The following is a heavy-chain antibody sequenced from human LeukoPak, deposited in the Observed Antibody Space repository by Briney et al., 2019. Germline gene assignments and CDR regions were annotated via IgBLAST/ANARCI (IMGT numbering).Heavy chain of an antibody. Sequence: GASVKVSCKASGYTFTSYYMHWVRQAPGQGLEWMGIINPSGGSTSYAQKFQGRVTMTEDTSTDTAYMELSSLRSEDTAVYYCATHLVGGVDYWGQGTLVTVSS. CDR2: INPSGGST. V-gene: IGHV1-46*01. J-gene: IGHJ4*02. CDR3: ATHLVGGVDY. CDR1: GYTFTSYY. D-gene: IGHD2-21*01.